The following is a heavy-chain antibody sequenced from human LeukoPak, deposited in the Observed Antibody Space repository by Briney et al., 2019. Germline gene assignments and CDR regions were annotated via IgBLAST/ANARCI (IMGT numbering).Heavy chain of an antibody. D-gene: IGHD2-8*01. V-gene: IGHV3-48*04. CDR3: VRDPDALDF. CDR1: GFSFAPYS. J-gene: IGHJ4*02. Sequence: GGSLRLSCVASGFSFAPYSMNGVRQTPGKGLEWISYIAGTNSNTHYADSVTGRFIISRDNAKNSLYLQMNSLRVDDTAVYYCVRDPDALDFWGQGTLVTVSS. CDR2: IAGTNSNT.